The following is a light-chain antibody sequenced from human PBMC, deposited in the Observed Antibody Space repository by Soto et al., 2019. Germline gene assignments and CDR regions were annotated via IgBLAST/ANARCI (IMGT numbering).Light chain of an antibody. CDR1: SSDVGAYNY. V-gene: IGLV2-14*01. Sequence: QSALTQPASVSGSPGQSITISCTGTSSDVGAYNYVSWYQQHPGKAPKVSVYDVSNRPSGVSDRFSGSKSGNTASLTISGLQAEDEADYYFISYTTTPPDVFGTGTKLTVL. CDR2: DVS. J-gene: IGLJ1*01. CDR3: ISYTTTPPDV.